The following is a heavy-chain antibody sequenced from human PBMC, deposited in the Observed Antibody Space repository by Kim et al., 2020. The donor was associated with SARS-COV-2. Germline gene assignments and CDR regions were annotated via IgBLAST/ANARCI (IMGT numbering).Heavy chain of an antibody. CDR1: GGTFSSYA. V-gene: IGHV1-69*13. D-gene: IGHD3-22*01. Sequence: SVKVSCKASGGTFSSYAISWVRQAPGQGLEWMGGIIPIFGTANYAQKFQGRVTITADESTSTAYMELSSLRSEDTAVYYCASSPEAVDYYDSSEVLGAYYYYYYGMDVWGQGTTVTVSS. J-gene: IGHJ6*02. CDR3: ASSPEAVDYYDSSEVLGAYYYYYYGMDV. CDR2: IIPIFGTA.